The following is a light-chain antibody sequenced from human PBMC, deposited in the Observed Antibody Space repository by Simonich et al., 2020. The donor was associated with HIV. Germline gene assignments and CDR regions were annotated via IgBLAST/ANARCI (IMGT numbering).Light chain of an antibody. J-gene: IGKJ2*01. Sequence: DIQMTQSPSSLSASVGDRVTITCHASQDIRNYLNWYQQKEGKAPKLLIYDATNLETGVPSRFSGSGSGTDFTFTISSLQPADFATYYCQQSYSTPPYTFGQGTKLEIK. CDR2: DAT. CDR1: QDIRNY. V-gene: IGKV1-33*01. CDR3: QQSYSTPPYT.